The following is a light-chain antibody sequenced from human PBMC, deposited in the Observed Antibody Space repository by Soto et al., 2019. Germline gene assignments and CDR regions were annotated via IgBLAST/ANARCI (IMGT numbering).Light chain of an antibody. CDR3: QRYNKWPRWT. CDR2: DAS. Sequence: EIMMTQSPATLSVSPGERATLSCRASQSVGSSLAWYQQKPGQAPRLLIYDASTRATGIPARFSGSGSGTEFTLTISSLQSEDFAVYYCQRYNKWPRWTFGQGTKVEIK. CDR1: QSVGSS. J-gene: IGKJ1*01. V-gene: IGKV3-15*01.